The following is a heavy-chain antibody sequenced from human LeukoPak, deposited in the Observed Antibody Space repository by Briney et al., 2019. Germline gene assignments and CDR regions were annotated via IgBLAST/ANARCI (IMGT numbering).Heavy chain of an antibody. J-gene: IGHJ3*01. CDR3: ARRFCSSVSCYDDDAFDV. Sequence: EASVKVSCKASGHTFVSYGISWVRQAPGQGLEWMGWISGYNGKINYAQKFQGRVTMTTDTSTSTAYLELRSLTSEDTAVYYCARRFCSSVSCYDDDAFDVWGQGTLVTVSP. D-gene: IGHD2-2*01. V-gene: IGHV1-18*01. CDR2: ISGYNGKI. CDR1: GHTFVSYG.